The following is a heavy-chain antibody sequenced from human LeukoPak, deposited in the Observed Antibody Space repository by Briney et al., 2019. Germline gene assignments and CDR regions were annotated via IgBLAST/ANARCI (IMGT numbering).Heavy chain of an antibody. J-gene: IGHJ4*02. CDR3: AREYCGGDCYSGVSDY. D-gene: IGHD2-21*02. CDR1: GGSISSYY. Sequence: PSETLSLTCTVSGGSISSYYWSWIRQPPGKGLEWIGYIYYSGSTNYNPSLKSRVTISVDTSKNQFSLKLSSVTAADTAVYYCAREYCGGDCYSGVSDYWGQGTLVTVSS. CDR2: IYYSGST. V-gene: IGHV4-59*01.